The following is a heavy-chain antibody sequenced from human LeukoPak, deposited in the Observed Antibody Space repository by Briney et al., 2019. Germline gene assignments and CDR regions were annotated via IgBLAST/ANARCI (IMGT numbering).Heavy chain of an antibody. Sequence: PGGSLRLSCVVSGFSFSSYEMNWVRRAPGKRLEWVAYINSGYSVHYADSVKGRFTISRDNARDSLFLQMNSLRAEDTAVYYCARYLNSGPEDFWGQGTLVTVSS. CDR1: GFSFSSYE. J-gene: IGHJ4*02. D-gene: IGHD1-26*01. V-gene: IGHV3-48*03. CDR2: INSGYSV. CDR3: ARYLNSGPEDF.